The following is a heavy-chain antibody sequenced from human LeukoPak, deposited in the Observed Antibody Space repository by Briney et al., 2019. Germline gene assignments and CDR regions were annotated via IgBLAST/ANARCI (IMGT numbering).Heavy chain of an antibody. CDR2: ISSSGSTI. D-gene: IGHD5-24*01. CDR3: ARGEMATNPPLDY. Sequence: GGSLRLSCAASGFTFSSYTMTWVPQAPGKGREWVSYISSSGSTIYYADSVKGRFTISRDNAKNSLYLQMNSLRAEDTAVYYCARGEMATNPPLDYWGQGTLVTVSS. J-gene: IGHJ4*02. V-gene: IGHV3-48*04. CDR1: GFTFSSYT.